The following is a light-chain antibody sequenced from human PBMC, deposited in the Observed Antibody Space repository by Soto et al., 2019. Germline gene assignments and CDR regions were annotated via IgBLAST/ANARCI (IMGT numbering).Light chain of an antibody. V-gene: IGLV1-40*01. CDR2: NNN. J-gene: IGLJ1*01. CDR1: SSNIGAGYG. CDR3: QSFDSSMSGYV. Sequence: QSLLTQQPSVSGAPGQRVTISCTGSSSNIGAGYGVHWYHHLPGTAPKLLIHNNNNRSSGVPDRFSGSKSGTSASLAIAGLQAEDEADYYCQSFDSSMSGYVFGTGTKVTVL.